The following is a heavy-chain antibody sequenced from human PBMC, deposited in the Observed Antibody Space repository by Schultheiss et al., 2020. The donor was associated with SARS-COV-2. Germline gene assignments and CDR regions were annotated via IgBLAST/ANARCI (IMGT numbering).Heavy chain of an antibody. CDR1: GYTFTGYY. V-gene: IGHV1-2*06. J-gene: IGHJ6*02. Sequence: ASVKVSCKASGYTFTGYYMHWVRQAPGQGLEWMGRINPNSGGTNYAQKLQGRVTMTTDTSTSTAYMELRSLRSDDTAVYYCARETSSSWHWNYYYGMDVWGQGTTVTVSS. D-gene: IGHD6-13*01. CDR2: INPNSGGT. CDR3: ARETSSSWHWNYYYGMDV.